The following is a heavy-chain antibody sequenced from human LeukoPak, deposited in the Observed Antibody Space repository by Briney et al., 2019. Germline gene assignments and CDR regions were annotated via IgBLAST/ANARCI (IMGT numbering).Heavy chain of an antibody. CDR1: GYTFTSYG. D-gene: IGHD1-26*01. J-gene: IGHJ1*01. Sequence: ASVKVSCKASGYTFTSYGISWVRQAPGQGLEWMGWISAYNGNTNYAQKLQGRVTMTTDTSTSTAYMELRSLRSGDTAVYYCARGGGDSGSYPGGYFQHWGQGTLVTVSS. V-gene: IGHV1-18*01. CDR2: ISAYNGNT. CDR3: ARGGGDSGSYPGGYFQH.